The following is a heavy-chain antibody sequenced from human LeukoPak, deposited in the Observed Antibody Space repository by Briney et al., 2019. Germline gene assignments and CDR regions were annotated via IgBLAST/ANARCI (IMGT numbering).Heavy chain of an antibody. D-gene: IGHD6-13*01. CDR1: GGTFSSYA. CDR3: ARVFIAKARVGAFDI. V-gene: IGHV1-69*13. CDR2: IIPIFGTA. J-gene: IGHJ3*02. Sequence: SVKVSCKASGGTFSSYAISWVRQAPGQGLEWMGGIIPIFGTANYAQKFQGRVTITADESTSTAYMELSSLRSEDTAVYYCARVFIAKARVGAFDIWGQGTVVTVSS.